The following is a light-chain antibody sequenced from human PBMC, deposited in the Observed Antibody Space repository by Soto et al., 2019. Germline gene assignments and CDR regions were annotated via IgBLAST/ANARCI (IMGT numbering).Light chain of an antibody. Sequence: DIQMTQSPSSLSASVGDGVTITCRASQSIKNDLAWYQQKPGKAPKRLIYAVSSLQSEVPSRFSGSGSGTEFTLTISSLQPEDVATYYCLQHHSYPQTFGQGTKVEI. V-gene: IGKV1-17*01. CDR1: QSIKND. CDR2: AVS. CDR3: LQHHSYPQT. J-gene: IGKJ1*01.